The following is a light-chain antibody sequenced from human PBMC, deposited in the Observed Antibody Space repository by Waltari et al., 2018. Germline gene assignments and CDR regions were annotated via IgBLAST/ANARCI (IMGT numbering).Light chain of an antibody. Sequence: EMVVTQSPATLSVSPGERATLSCRASQSVGSNLAWYQQKPGQAPRLLIYDASTRATGIPARFSGSGSGTEFTLTISSLQSEDFAVYYCQQKTTFGQGTKVEI. V-gene: IGKV3-15*01. CDR1: QSVGSN. J-gene: IGKJ1*01. CDR2: DAS. CDR3: QQKTT.